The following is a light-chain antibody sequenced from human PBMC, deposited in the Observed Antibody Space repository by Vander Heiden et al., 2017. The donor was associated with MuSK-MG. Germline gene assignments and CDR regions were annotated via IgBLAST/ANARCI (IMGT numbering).Light chain of an antibody. CDR1: QGISTF. J-gene: IGKJ4*01. CDR2: PAS. CDR3: QQLNSYPLT. V-gene: IGKV1-9*01. Sequence: DIQLTQSPSFLSASVGDRVTITCQASQGISTFLAWYQQKPRKAPKLLIYPASTLQGGVPSRFSGSGYGTQFALTISRLQPEDVATYYCQQLNSYPLTFGGGTKVEIK.